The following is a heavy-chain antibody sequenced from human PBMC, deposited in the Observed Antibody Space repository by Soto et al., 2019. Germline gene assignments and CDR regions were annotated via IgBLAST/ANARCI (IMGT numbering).Heavy chain of an antibody. J-gene: IGHJ6*02. D-gene: IGHD6-13*01. CDR3: AREVWVAAAGTQVYYYYGMDV. Sequence: SETLSLTCTVSGGSISSYYWSWIRQPAGKGLEWIGRIYTSGSTNYNPSLKSRVTMSVDTSKNQFSLKLSSVTAADTAVYYCAREVWVAAAGTQVYYYYGMDVWGQGTTVTVSS. CDR2: IYTSGST. CDR1: GGSISSYY. V-gene: IGHV4-4*07.